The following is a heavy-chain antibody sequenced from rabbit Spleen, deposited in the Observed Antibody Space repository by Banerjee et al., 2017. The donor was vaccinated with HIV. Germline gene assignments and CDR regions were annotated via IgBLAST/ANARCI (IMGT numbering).Heavy chain of an antibody. V-gene: IGHV1S40*01. Sequence: QALEESGGDLVKPGASLTLTCTASGFSFSSRYYMCWVRQAPGKGLEWIACIYSGSSGDTYYASWAKGRFTISKTSSTTVTLQMTSLTAADTATYFCARETSSGWGVVSYYFNLWGPGTLVTVS. D-gene: IGHD4-1*01. CDR2: IYSGSSGDT. CDR3: ARETSSGWGVVSYYFNL. CDR1: GFSFSSRYY. J-gene: IGHJ4*01.